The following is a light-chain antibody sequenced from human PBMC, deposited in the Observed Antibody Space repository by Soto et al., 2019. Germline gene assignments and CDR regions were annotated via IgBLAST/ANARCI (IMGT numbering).Light chain of an antibody. J-gene: IGKJ1*01. CDR1: QSVTSY. CDR3: QQRSGWPRT. V-gene: IGKV3-11*01. CDR2: DVS. Sequence: EIVLTQSPATLSLSPGERGTLSCRASQSVTSYLAWYQQKPGQAPRLLIYDVSNRASGIPARFSGSGSETDFTLTISSLEPEDFALYYCQQRSGWPRTFGQGTKVDI.